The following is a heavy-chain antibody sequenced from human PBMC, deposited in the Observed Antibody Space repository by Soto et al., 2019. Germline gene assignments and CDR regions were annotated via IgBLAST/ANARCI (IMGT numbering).Heavy chain of an antibody. D-gene: IGHD3-22*01. CDR2: IYYSGST. Sequence: SETLSLTCTVSGGSISSGDYYWSWIRQPPGKGLEWIGYIYYSGSTYYNPSLKSRVTISVDTSKNQFSLKLSSVTAADTAVYYCARDPEGYYDSSGVWGQGTLVTVSS. V-gene: IGHV4-30-4*01. J-gene: IGHJ4*02. CDR1: GGSISSGDYY. CDR3: ARDPEGYYDSSGV.